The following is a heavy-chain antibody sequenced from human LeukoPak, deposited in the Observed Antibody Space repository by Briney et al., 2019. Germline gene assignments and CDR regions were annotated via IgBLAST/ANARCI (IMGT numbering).Heavy chain of an antibody. CDR1: GGTFSSYA. CDR2: IIPIFGTA. V-gene: IGHV1-69*13. Sequence: ASVKVSCKASGGTFSSYAISWVRQAPGQGLEWMGGIIPIFGTANYAQKFQGRVTITADESTSTVYMELRSLRSDDTAVYYCARDDGVLPAATGVDPWGQGTLVTVSS. CDR3: ARDDGVLPAATGVDP. J-gene: IGHJ5*02. D-gene: IGHD2-2*01.